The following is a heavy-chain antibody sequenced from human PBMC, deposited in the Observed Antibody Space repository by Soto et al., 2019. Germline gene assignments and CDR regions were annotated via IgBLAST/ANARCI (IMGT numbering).Heavy chain of an antibody. V-gene: IGHV1-69*01. CDR3: ARRGYRYAQETGPLDS. Sequence: QVQLLQSGAEVRKPGSSVKVSCKASGGTFNTHSINWVRQAPGQGLEWMGGIIPLFGTGNYAQKFQGRVTITADESTSTAYMELSSLRSEDTAVYYCARRGYRYAQETGPLDSWGQGTLLTVSS. J-gene: IGHJ4*02. CDR1: GGTFNTHS. D-gene: IGHD5-18*01. CDR2: IIPLFGTG.